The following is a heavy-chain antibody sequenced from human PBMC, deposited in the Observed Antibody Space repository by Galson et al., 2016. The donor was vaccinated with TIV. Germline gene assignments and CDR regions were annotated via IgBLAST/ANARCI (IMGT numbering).Heavy chain of an antibody. CDR1: SDSIFNFY. D-gene: IGHD7-27*01. V-gene: IGHV4-59*01. CDR2: ISDSGRR. J-gene: IGHJ3*01. Sequence: ETLSLTCTISSDSIFNFYVSWIRQPPGKGLEWIAYISDSGRRNKSHTLESRVTISVDTSKKQISLKLKSVTAADPAVYYCARDLGLGVFDVWSQGTMVSVSS. CDR3: ARDLGLGVFDV.